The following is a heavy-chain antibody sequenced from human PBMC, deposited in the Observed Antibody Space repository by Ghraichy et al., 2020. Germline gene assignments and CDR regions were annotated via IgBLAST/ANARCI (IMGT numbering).Heavy chain of an antibody. V-gene: IGHV3-7*04. D-gene: IGHD5-12*01. J-gene: IGHJ6*02. CDR3: ARDVRLHWLRFLYYYGMDV. CDR1: GFTFSSYW. CDR2: IKQDGSEK. Sequence: GGSLRLSCAASGFTFSSYWMSWVRQAPGKGLEWVANIKQDGSEKYYVDSVKGRFTISRDNAKNSLYLQMNSLRAEDTAVYYCARDVRLHWLRFLYYYGMDVWGQGTTVTVSS.